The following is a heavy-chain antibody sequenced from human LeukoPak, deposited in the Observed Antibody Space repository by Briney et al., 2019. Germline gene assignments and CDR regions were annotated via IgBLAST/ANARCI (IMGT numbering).Heavy chain of an antibody. CDR2: ISSSSSYI. J-gene: IGHJ5*02. CDR3: ARGGGLGYCSSTSCYGNWFDP. V-gene: IGHV3-21*01. D-gene: IGHD2-2*01. CDR1: GFTFSSYS. Sequence: PGGSLRLSCAASGFTFSSYSMNWVRQAPGKGLEWVSSISSSSSYIYYADSVKGRFTISRDNAKNSLYLQMNSLRAEDTAVYYCARGGGLGYCSSTSCYGNWFDPWGQGTLVTVSS.